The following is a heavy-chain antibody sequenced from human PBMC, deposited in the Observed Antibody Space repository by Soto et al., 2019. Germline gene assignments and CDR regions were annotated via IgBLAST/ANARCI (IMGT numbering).Heavy chain of an antibody. J-gene: IGHJ6*02. CDR3: AKDSPIFGVVIIAPLGGMDV. Sequence: PGGSLRLSCAASGFTFSSYAMSWVRQAPGKGLEWVSAISGSGGSTYYADSVKGRFTISRDNSKNTLYLQMNSLRAEDTAVYYCAKDSPIFGVVIIAPLGGMDVWGQGTTVTVSS. V-gene: IGHV3-23*01. D-gene: IGHD3-3*01. CDR2: ISGSGGST. CDR1: GFTFSSYA.